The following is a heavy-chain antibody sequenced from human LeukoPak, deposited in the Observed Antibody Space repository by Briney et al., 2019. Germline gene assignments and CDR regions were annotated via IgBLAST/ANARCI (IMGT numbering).Heavy chain of an antibody. V-gene: IGHV4-39*01. D-gene: IGHD1-26*01. J-gene: IGHJ4*02. CDR1: GASIRSDTYNYY. CDR2: IFHSGST. CDR3: ARHKTGSFSTASDY. Sequence: PSETLSLTCTVSGASIRSDTYNYYWGWIRQPPRKGLEWIGSIFHSGSTSYNPSLKSRVTISVDTSKNHFGLNLNSMTASDTAVYYCARHKTGSFSTASDYWGQGTLVTVSS.